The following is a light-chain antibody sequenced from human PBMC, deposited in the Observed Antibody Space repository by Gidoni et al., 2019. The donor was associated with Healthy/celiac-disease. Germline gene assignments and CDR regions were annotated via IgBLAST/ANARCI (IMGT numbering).Light chain of an antibody. CDR1: QSVSSY. V-gene: IGKV3-11*01. CDR2: DAS. Sequence: EIVLTQSPATLSLSPGERATLSCRASQSVSSYLAWYQQKPGQAPRLLIYDASNRATGIPARFSGSGSGTDFTLTISSLEPEDFAVYYCQQRSNWPLCTFGGXTKVEIK. CDR3: QQRSNWPLCT. J-gene: IGKJ4*01.